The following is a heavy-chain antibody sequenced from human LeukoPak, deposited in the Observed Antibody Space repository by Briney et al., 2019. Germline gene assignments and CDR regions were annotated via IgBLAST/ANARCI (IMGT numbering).Heavy chain of an antibody. V-gene: IGHV3-74*01. D-gene: IGHD2-15*01. CDR2: INSDGSST. CDR3: ASGYCSGGSCYLEYFQH. J-gene: IGHJ1*01. Sequence: GGSLRLSCAASGLTFSSYWMHWVRQAPGKGLVWVSRINSDGSSTSYADSVKGRFTISRDNAKNTLYLQMNSLRAEDTAVYYCASGYCSGGSCYLEYFQHWGQGTLVTVSS. CDR1: GLTFSSYW.